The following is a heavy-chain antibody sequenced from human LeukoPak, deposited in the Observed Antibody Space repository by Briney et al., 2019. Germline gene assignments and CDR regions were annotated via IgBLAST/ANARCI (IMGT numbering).Heavy chain of an antibody. Sequence: SETLSLTCTVSGGSISSYYWSWIRQPPGKGLEWIGYIYYSGSTNYSPSLKSRVTISVDTSKNQFSLKLSSVTAADTAVYYCARDLWREDAFDIWGQGTMVTVSS. CDR3: ARDLWREDAFDI. D-gene: IGHD2-21*01. V-gene: IGHV4-59*01. CDR1: GGSISSYY. J-gene: IGHJ3*02. CDR2: IYYSGST.